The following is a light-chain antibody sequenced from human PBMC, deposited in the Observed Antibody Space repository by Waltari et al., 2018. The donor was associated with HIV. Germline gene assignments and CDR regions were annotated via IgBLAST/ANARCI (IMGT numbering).Light chain of an antibody. V-gene: IGLV1-40*01. CDR2: GNS. J-gene: IGLJ3*02. CDR3: QSYDNSLSAWV. CDR1: SSNIGAGYD. Sequence: QSVLTQPPSVSGAPGQRVTISCTGSSSNIGAGYDVHWYQQLPGTTPKLLVYGNSNRPSGVPDRFSGSKSATSASLAITGLQAEDEADYYCQSYDNSLSAWVFGG.